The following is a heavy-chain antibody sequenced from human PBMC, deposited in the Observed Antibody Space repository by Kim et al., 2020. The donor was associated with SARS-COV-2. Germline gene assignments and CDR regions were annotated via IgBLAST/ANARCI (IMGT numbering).Heavy chain of an antibody. Sequence: SVKVSCKASGFTFTSSAVQWVRQARGQRLEWIGWIVVGSGNTNYAQKFQERVTITRDMSTSTAYMELSSLRSEDTAVYYCAARDPIAAAGPLDYCGQGTLVTVSS. J-gene: IGHJ4*02. CDR2: IVVGSGNT. D-gene: IGHD6-13*01. V-gene: IGHV1-58*01. CDR3: AARDPIAAAGPLDY. CDR1: GFTFTSSA.